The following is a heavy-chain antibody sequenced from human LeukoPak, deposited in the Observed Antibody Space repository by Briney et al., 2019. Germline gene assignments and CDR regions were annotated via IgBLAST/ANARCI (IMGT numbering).Heavy chain of an antibody. CDR2: IIPILGIA. CDR1: GGTFSSYT. D-gene: IGHD4-23*01. V-gene: IGHV1-69*02. Sequence: SVKVSCKASGGTFSSYTISWVRQAPGQGHEWMGRIIPILGIANYAQKFQGRVTITADKSTSTAYMELSSLRSEDTAVYYCARVGGNRNAMIDYWGQGTLVTVSS. J-gene: IGHJ4*02. CDR3: ARVGGNRNAMIDY.